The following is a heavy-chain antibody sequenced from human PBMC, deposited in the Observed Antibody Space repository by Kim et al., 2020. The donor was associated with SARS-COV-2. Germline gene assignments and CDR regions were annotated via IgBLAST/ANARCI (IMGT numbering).Heavy chain of an antibody. J-gene: IGHJ4*02. V-gene: IGHV4-30-2*05. D-gene: IGHD3-16*01. CDR1: GGSISSGGYS. Sequence: SETLSLTCAVSGGSISSGGYSWSWIRQPPGQGLEWIGYIYYSGSTSYNPSLKSRVTISVDSSKNQFSLKLSSVTAADTAVYYCTRGVRIWGQGTLVTVSS. CDR2: IYYSGST. CDR3: TRGVRI.